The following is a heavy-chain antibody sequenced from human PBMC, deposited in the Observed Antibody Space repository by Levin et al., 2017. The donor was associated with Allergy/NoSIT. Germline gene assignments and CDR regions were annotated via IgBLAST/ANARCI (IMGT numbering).Heavy chain of an antibody. J-gene: IGHJ5*02. CDR2: IYYSGST. CDR1: GASISSYY. V-gene: IGHV4-59*01. Sequence: SCTVSGASISSYYWSWIRQPPGKGLEWIGYIYYSGSTNYNPSLKSRVTMSVDTSKNQFSLKLSSVTAADTAVYYCARSRDGYNSWGQGTLVTVSS. CDR3: ARSRDGYNS. D-gene: IGHD5-24*01.